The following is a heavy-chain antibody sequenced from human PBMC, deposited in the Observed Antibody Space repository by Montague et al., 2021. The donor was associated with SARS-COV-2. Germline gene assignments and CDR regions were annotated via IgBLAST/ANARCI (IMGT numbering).Heavy chain of an antibody. J-gene: IGHJ6*02. CDR2: IYISGST. D-gene: IGHD2-2*01. V-gene: IGHV4-61*02. CDR3: ARTVVVPAAMSRYYGMDV. CDR1: GGSISSGSYY. Sequence: TLSLTCSVSGGSISSGSYYWSWIRQPAGKGPEWIGRIYISGSTNYNPSLKSRVTMSVDTSKNQFSLKLSSVTAADTAVYYCARTVVVPAAMSRYYGMDVWGQEPSVTGSS.